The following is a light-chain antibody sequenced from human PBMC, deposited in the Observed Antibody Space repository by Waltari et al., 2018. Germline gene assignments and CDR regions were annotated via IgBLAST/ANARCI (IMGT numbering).Light chain of an antibody. J-gene: IGLJ2*01. CDR1: SSDVGSYNY. CDR3: SSYMDTTTLEL. CDR2: DVT. V-gene: IGLV2-14*03. Sequence: QSALTQPASVSGSPGQSITISCTGTSSDVGSYNYVSWYQQHPGKAPKLIIYDVTNRPSGVSTRFSGSKSGNTASLTSSGLQAEDEADYYCSSYMDTTTLELFGGGTSLTVL.